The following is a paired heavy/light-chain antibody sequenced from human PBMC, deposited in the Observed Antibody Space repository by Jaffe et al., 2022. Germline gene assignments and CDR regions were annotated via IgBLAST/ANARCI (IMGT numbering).Light chain of an antibody. Sequence: EIVMTQSPATLSVSPGERATLSCRASQSVSSNLAWYQQKPGQAPRLLIYGASTRATGLPARFSGSGSGTEFTLTISSLQSEDFAVYYCQQYNNWPHTFGQGTKLEIK. V-gene: IGKV3-15*01. CDR3: QQYNNWPHT. J-gene: IGKJ2*01. CDR1: QSVSSN. CDR2: GAS.
Heavy chain of an antibody. Sequence: EVQLLESGGGLVQPGGSLRLSCAASGFTFSSYAMSWVRQAPGKGLEWVSAISGGGGATYYADSVKGRFTISRDNSKNTLYLQMNSLRADDTAVYYCAKDLPEHITIFGVVFDYWGQGTLVTVSS. CDR1: GFTFSSYA. J-gene: IGHJ4*02. V-gene: IGHV3-23*01. D-gene: IGHD3-3*01. CDR2: ISGGGGAT. CDR3: AKDLPEHITIFGVVFDY.